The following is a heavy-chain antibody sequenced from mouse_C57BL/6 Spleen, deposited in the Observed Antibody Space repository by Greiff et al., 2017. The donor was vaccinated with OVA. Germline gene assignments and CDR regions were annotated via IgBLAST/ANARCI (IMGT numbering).Heavy chain of an antibody. D-gene: IGHD3-2*02. CDR1: GFNITDDY. V-gene: IGHV14-4*01. CDR2: IDPENGDT. J-gene: IGHJ2*01. CDR3: TSTAQEYYFDY. Sequence: EVQLQQSGAELVRPGASVKLSCTASGFNITDDYMHWVKQRPEQGLEWIGWIDPENGDTEYAPKFQGKATITADTSSNTAYLQLSSLTSEDSAVYYYTSTAQEYYFDYWGQGTTLTVSS.